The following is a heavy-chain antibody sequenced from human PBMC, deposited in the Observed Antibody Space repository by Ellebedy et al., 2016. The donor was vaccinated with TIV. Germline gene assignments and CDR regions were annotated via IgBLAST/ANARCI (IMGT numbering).Heavy chain of an antibody. CDR2: IIPIFGTT. CDR1: GGIFRNYA. V-gene: IGHV1-69*13. J-gene: IGHJ5*02. D-gene: IGHD1-26*01. CDR3: AREWGGNYLGGNWFDP. Sequence: SVKVSCKASGGIFRNYAISWLRQAPGQGLEWMGQIIPIFGTTNYAQKFQGRFTITADESTITAYMELRSLTSEDTAVYYCAREWGGNYLGGNWFDPWGQGTLVTVSS.